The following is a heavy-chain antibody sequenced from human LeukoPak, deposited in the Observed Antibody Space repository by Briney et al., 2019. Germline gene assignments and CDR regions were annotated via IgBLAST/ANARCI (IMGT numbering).Heavy chain of an antibody. CDR2: ISAYNGNT. Sequence: ASVKVSCKASGYTFTGYYMHWVRQAPGQVLEWMGWISAYNGNTNYAQKLQGRVTMTTDTSTSTAYMELRSLSSDDTAVYYCASLPNSSGWSWGQGTLVTVSS. CDR3: ASLPNSSGWS. CDR1: GYTFTGYY. D-gene: IGHD6-19*01. J-gene: IGHJ5*02. V-gene: IGHV1-18*04.